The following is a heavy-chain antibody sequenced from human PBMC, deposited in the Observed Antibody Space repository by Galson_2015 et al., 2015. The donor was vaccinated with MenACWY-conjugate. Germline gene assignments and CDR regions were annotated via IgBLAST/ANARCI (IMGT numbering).Heavy chain of an antibody. CDR3: ARAPATYYASPHY. V-gene: IGHV3-66*01. D-gene: IGHD2/OR15-2a*01. CDR1: GFSVSSNY. J-gene: IGHJ4*02. Sequence: SLRLSCAVSGFSVSSNYMSWVRQAPGKGLEWVSVIYLGGTTYYADSVKGRFTISRDNSKNTLYLQMNSLRAEDTAVYYCARAPATYYASPHYWGQGTLVTVSS. CDR2: IYLGGTT.